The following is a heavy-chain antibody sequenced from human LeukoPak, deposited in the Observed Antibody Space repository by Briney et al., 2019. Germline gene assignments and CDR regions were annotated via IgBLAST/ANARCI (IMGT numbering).Heavy chain of an antibody. CDR1: GGSVSNVNYH. D-gene: IGHD3-16*01. V-gene: IGHV4-39*07. J-gene: IGHJ4*02. CDR2: IYYSGST. Sequence: TSETLSLTCTVSGGSVSNVNYHWGCIRQPPGKGLEWIGSIYYSGSTFYKPSLKSRVAISIDTSKNQFSLKLSSVTAADTAVYYCAREETSTVWDWGQGALVTVSS. CDR3: AREETSTVWD.